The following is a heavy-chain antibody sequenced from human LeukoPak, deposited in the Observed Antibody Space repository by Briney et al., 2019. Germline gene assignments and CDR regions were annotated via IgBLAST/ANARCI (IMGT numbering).Heavy chain of an antibody. CDR1: GFTFSSYE. CDR3: AREYSYDSSGYYFYDY. Sequence: GGSLRLSCAASGFTFSSYEMNWLRQAPGKGLEWVSYISSSGSTIYYADSVKGRFTISRDNAKNSLYLQMNSLRAEDTAVYYCAREYSYDSSGYYFYDYWGQGTLVTVSS. D-gene: IGHD3-22*01. CDR2: ISSSGSTI. V-gene: IGHV3-48*03. J-gene: IGHJ4*02.